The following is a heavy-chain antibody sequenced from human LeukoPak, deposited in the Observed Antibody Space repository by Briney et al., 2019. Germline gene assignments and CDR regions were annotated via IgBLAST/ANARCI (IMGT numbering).Heavy chain of an antibody. V-gene: IGHV1-46*01. J-gene: IGHJ2*01. CDR2: INPRDGSA. D-gene: IGHD3-22*01. Sequence: ASVKVSCKASGYTFTSNYLHWVRQAPGQGLEWMGIINPRDGSANSAQKFQGRVTMTRDTSTSTFYMELSSLTSEDTAVYYCARDRGKVVITTYWYFDLWGRGTLVTVSS. CDR3: ARDRGKVVITTYWYFDL. CDR1: GYTFTSNY.